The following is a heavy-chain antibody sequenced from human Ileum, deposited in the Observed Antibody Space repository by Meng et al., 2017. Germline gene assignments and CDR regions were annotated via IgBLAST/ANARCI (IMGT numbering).Heavy chain of an antibody. D-gene: IGHD3-10*01. CDR1: GYSFSTYG. J-gene: IGHJ4*02. V-gene: IGHV1-18*04. Sequence: ASVKVSCKTSGYSFSTYGISWMRRAPGQGLEWMGWITGYDGSARYSQKLQGRADMTIDTSTTTVFLELWSLTSDDTAIYYCARDRPYYNQNGYYFDSWGQGTPVTVSS. CDR3: ARDRPYYNQNGYYFDS. CDR2: ITGYDGSA.